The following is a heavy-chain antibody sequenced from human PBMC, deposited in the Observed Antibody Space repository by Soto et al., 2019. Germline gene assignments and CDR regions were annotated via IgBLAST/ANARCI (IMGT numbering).Heavy chain of an antibody. D-gene: IGHD2-2*01. Sequence: SVKVSCKASGGTFSSYAISWVRQAPGQGLEWMGGIIPIFGTANYAQKFQGRVTITADESTSTAYMELSSLRSEDTAVYYCARDGRRCSSTSCPKRNWFDPWGQGTLVTVSS. CDR2: IIPIFGTA. V-gene: IGHV1-69*13. CDR3: ARDGRRCSSTSCPKRNWFDP. J-gene: IGHJ5*02. CDR1: GGTFSSYA.